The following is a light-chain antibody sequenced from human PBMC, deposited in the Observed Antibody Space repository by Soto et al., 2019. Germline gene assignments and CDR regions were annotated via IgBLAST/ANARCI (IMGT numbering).Light chain of an antibody. Sequence: IVMTQSPDSLAVSLGERATINCKSSQTVLHSSDNKNYLAWYQQKPGQPPRLLFYWASTRESGVPDRFSASGSGTDFTLTISSLQAEDVAVYFCKQYISTRTFGQGTKVEIK. V-gene: IGKV4-1*01. CDR2: WAS. CDR3: KQYISTRT. J-gene: IGKJ1*01. CDR1: QTVLHSSDNKNY.